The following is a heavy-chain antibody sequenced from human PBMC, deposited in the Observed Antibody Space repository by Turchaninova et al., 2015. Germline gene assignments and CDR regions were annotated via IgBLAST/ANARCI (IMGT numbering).Heavy chain of an antibody. Sequence: QVQLQQWGAGLLKPSETLSLPCAVYGGSFSGYHWSWFRQPPGKGLEWIGEINDSGSTNYNPSLKSRVTISVDTSKNQFSLKLRSVTAADTAVYYCASPITIFGYYGMDVWGQGTTVTVSS. J-gene: IGHJ6*02. CDR1: GGSFSGYH. D-gene: IGHD3-3*01. CDR3: ASPITIFGYYGMDV. V-gene: IGHV4-34*01. CDR2: INDSGST.